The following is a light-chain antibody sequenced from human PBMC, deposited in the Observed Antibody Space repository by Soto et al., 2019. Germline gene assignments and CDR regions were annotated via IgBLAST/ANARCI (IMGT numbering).Light chain of an antibody. J-gene: IGKJ4*01. Sequence: SPPSLTTSVGDRVSITCWASQDISSYLPWYPQEQGKAPTLLFYAASTLQSGVPSRFSGSGFGTDFTLTISSLQAEDFASYDCQQRRRYPSTSGGGTK. CDR3: QQRRRYPST. CDR1: QDISSY. V-gene: IGKV1-9*01. CDR2: AAS.